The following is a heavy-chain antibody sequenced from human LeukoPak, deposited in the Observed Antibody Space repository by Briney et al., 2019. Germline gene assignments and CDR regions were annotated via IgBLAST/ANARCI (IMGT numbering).Heavy chain of an antibody. D-gene: IGHD3-16*01. Sequence: TSETLSLTCAVPGYSIRSDYYWAWIRQPPGKGLEWIGNIYHSGSTYYNPSLNSRVTISVDTSKNQFSLRLSSVTAADTAVFYCARVMGYYYYMDVWGTGTTVTVSS. CDR1: GYSIRSDYY. J-gene: IGHJ6*03. CDR2: IYHSGST. CDR3: ARVMGYYYYMDV. V-gene: IGHV4-38-2*01.